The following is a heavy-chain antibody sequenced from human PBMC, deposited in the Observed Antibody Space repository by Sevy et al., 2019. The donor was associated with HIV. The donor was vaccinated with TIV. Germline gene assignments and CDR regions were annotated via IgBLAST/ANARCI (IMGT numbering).Heavy chain of an antibody. D-gene: IGHD4-17*01. J-gene: IGHJ4*02. V-gene: IGHV3-48*03. CDR2: ISNSGSTI. CDR3: ARDLPPSATTVPHFDY. CDR1: GFTFSSYE. Sequence: GGSLRLSCTASGFTFSSYEMNWVRQAPGKGLEWVSYISNSGSTIHYSDSVKGRFTISRDNAKNSLYLQMNSLRAEDTAVYYCARDLPPSATTVPHFDYGGRGTLVTVSS.